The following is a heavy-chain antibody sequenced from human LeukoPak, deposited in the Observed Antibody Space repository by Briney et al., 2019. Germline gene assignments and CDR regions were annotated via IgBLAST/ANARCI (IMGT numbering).Heavy chain of an antibody. CDR3: ARGHPAWFGELYYYYYYMDV. CDR1: GGSFSGYY. CDR2: INHSGST. D-gene: IGHD3-10*01. Sequence: SETPSLTCAGYGGSFSGYYWSWIRQPPGKGLKRIGEINHSGSTNYNPSLKSRVTISVDTSKNQFSLKLSSVTAADTAVYYCARGHPAWFGELYYYYYYMDVWGKGTTVTVSS. V-gene: IGHV4-34*01. J-gene: IGHJ6*03.